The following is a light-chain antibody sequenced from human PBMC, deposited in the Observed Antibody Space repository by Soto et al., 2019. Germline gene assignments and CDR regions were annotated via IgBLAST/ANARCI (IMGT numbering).Light chain of an antibody. J-gene: IGKJ2*01. V-gene: IGKV3-15*01. CDR1: QSVNSK. CDR2: GAS. Sequence: EIVMTQSPATLSVSPGERVTLSCRASQSVNSKLAWFQHKPGQAPRLLVYGASTGATDIPARFSGSGSGTEFTLTISSLQYEDFAVYYCQQYDNWPPYTFGRGTKLEIK. CDR3: QQYDNWPPYT.